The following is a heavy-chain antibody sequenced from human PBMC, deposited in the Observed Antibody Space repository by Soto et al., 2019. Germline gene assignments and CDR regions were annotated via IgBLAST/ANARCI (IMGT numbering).Heavy chain of an antibody. D-gene: IGHD3-10*01. CDR2: IDPSDSYT. J-gene: IGHJ4*02. CDR1: GYSFTSYW. CDR3: ARLAPYYYGSGGTVEPPYYFDY. Sequence: EVQLVQSGAEVQKPGESLRISCKGSGYSFTSYWISWVRQMPGKGLEWMGRIDPSDSYTNYSPSFQGHVTISADKSISTAYLQWSSLKASDTARYYCARLAPYYYGSGGTVEPPYYFDYWGQGTLVTVSS. V-gene: IGHV5-10-1*03.